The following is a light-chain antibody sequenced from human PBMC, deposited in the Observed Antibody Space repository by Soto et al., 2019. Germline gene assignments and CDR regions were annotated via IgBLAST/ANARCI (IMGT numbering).Light chain of an antibody. Sequence: EIVLTQSPYTLSVSPGKSATLSCRASQSINNNLAWYQQKPGQAPRLLISGASTRATGIPARFSGSGSGTEFSLTISSLQSEDFAEYHCQQYNNWPQTFGQGTKVDI. CDR3: QQYNNWPQT. CDR1: QSINNN. J-gene: IGKJ1*01. V-gene: IGKV3-15*01. CDR2: GAS.